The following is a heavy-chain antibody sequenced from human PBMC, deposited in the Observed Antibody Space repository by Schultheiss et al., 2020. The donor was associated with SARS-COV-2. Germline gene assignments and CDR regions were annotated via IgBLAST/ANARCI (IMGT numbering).Heavy chain of an antibody. Sequence: SETLSLTCTVSGDSINSGGYYWSWIRQHPGKGLEWIGYIYYSGSTYYNPSLKSRVTISVDTSKNQFSLKLSSVTAADTAVYYCARDTFGDTMIVDTQAHAFDIWGQGTMVTVSS. J-gene: IGHJ3*02. V-gene: IGHV4-31*03. CDR2: IYYSGST. CDR1: GDSINSGGYY. D-gene: IGHD3-22*01. CDR3: ARDTFGDTMIVDTQAHAFDI.